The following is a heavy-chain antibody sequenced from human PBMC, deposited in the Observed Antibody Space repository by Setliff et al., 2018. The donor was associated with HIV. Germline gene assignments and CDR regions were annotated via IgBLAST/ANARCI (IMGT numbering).Heavy chain of an antibody. Sequence: ASVKVSCKASGYSFTGYYMHWVRQAPGQGLEWMGWINPNSGGTQYAQKFQGRVTMTRDTSISTAYMDLSRLRSDDTAVYYCARQDHSSVNSGSLYAFDVWGQGTMVTVSS. V-gene: IGHV1-2*02. CDR2: INPNSGGT. CDR3: ARQDHSSVNSGSLYAFDV. CDR1: GYSFTGYY. J-gene: IGHJ3*01. D-gene: IGHD3-22*01.